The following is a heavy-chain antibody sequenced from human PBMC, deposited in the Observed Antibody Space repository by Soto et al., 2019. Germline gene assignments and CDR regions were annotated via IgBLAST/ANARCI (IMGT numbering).Heavy chain of an antibody. CDR1: GGTFNVYT. D-gene: IGHD6-13*01. Sequence: QVQLVQSGAEVKKPGSSVKVSCKASGGTFNVYTIIWVRQAPGQGLEWMGRIIPMLAITNYAQRSQGRVTLTADTSTTTAYLELSSLTSEDTAVYYCALGSWSGATFDIWGQGTLVTVSS. J-gene: IGHJ3*02. CDR2: IIPMLAIT. CDR3: ALGSWSGATFDI. V-gene: IGHV1-69*02.